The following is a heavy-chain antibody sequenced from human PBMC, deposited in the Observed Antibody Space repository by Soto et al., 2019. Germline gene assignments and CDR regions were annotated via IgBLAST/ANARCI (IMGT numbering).Heavy chain of an antibody. J-gene: IGHJ6*02. CDR1: GYTFTGYY. V-gene: IGHV1-2*02. CDR2: INPNSGGT. CDR3: ARAEDRSRYYGMDV. Sequence: GASVKVSCKAYGYTFTGYYMHGVRQAPRQGLEWMGWINPNSGGTNYAQKFQGRVTMTRDTSISTAYMELSRLRSDDTAVYYCARAEDRSRYYGMDVWGQGTTVTVSS.